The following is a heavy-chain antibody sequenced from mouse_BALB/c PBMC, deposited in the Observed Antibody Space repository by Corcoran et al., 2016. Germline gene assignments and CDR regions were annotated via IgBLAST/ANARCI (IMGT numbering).Heavy chain of an antibody. J-gene: IGHJ1*01. CDR3: VRDGDGYYWYFDV. CDR2: ISYDGSN. D-gene: IGHD2-3*01. V-gene: IGHV3-6*02. Sequence: DVQLQESGPGLVKPSQSLSLTCSVTGYSITSGYYWNWIRQFPGNKLEWMGYISYDGSNNYNPSLKNRISITRDTSKNQFFLKLNSVTTEDTATYYCVRDGDGYYWYFDVWGAGTTVTVSS. CDR1: GYSITSGYY.